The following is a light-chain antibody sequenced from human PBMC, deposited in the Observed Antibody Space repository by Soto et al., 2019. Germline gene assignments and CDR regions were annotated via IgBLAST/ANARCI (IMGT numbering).Light chain of an antibody. Sequence: QAVVTQPPSVSGAPGQRVTISCTGSSSNIGAGYDVHWYQQLPGTAPKLLIYGNSNRPSGVPDRFSGSKSGTSASLAITGLQAEDEADYYCQSYDSSLSALVVFGGGTKLTV. J-gene: IGLJ2*01. V-gene: IGLV1-40*01. CDR3: QSYDSSLSALVV. CDR1: SSNIGAGYD. CDR2: GNS.